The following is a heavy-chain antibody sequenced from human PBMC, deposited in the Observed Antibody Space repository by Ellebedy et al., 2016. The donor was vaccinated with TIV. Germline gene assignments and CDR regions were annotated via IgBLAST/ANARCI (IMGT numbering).Heavy chain of an antibody. CDR2: IYYSGST. CDR1: GGSISSYY. J-gene: IGHJ3*02. D-gene: IGHD6-13*01. CDR3: ARERYSSSTLPRFAFDI. Sequence: SETLSLTCTVSGGSISSYYWSWIRQPPGKGLEWIGYIYYSGSTNYNPSLKSRVTISVDTSKNQFSLKLSSVTAADTAVYYCARERYSSSTLPRFAFDIWGQGTMVTVSS. V-gene: IGHV4-59*01.